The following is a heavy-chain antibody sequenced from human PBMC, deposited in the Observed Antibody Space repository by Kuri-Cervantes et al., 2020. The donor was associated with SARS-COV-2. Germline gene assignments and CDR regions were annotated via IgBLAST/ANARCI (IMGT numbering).Heavy chain of an antibody. CDR2: ISAYNGNT. D-gene: IGHD3-22*01. V-gene: IGHV1-18*01. Sequence: ASVKVSCKASGYTFTSYGISWVRQAPGQGLEWMGWISAYNGNTNYAQKFQGRVTMTRDTSISTAYMELSRLRSDDTAVYYCARDPREYYYDSSGTIRMEESYFDYWGQGTLVTVSS. CDR3: ARDPREYYYDSSGTIRMEESYFDY. J-gene: IGHJ4*02. CDR1: GYTFTSYG.